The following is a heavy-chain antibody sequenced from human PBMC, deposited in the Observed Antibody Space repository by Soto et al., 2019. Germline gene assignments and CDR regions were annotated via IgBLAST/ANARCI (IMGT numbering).Heavy chain of an antibody. CDR2: MNPYTGKA. D-gene: IGHD6-25*01. J-gene: IGHJ4*02. V-gene: IGHV1-8*01. CDR3: ARRKERSCPNYFDY. CDR1: RDGFATYD. Sequence: ASVKVSWKASRDGFATYDIRWVRHAPEKGLEWMGLMNPYTGKAVYAQQFQGRVTMTRDNSISTASMELSSLRCEYTAVYYCARRKERSCPNYFDYWGLGTLVTVSS.